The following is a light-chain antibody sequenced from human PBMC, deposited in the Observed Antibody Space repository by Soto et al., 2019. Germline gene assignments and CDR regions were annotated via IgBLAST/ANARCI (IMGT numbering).Light chain of an antibody. J-gene: IGLJ1*01. CDR2: DVS. CDR1: SSDVGGYNY. CDR3: SSYTSSSTYV. Sequence: QSALTQPASVSGSPGQSIAISCTGTSSDVGGYNYVSWYQQHPGKAPKLMIYDVSNRPSGVSNRFSGSKSGNTASLTISGRQAEDEADSYCSSYTSSSTYVFGTGTKLTVL. V-gene: IGLV2-14*01.